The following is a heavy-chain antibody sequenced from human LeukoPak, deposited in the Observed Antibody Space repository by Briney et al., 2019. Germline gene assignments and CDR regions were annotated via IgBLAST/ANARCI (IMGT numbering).Heavy chain of an antibody. CDR1: GGSFSGYY. CDR3: ARGPCYPRRSSSTSCYYLL. CDR2: INHSGST. D-gene: IGHD2-2*01. Sequence: SETLSLTCAVSGGSFSGYYWSWIRQPPGKGLEWIGEINHSGSTNYSPSLKSQVTISVDTSTNQFSLKLSSVPAADTAVYYCARGPCYPRRSSSTSCYYLLWGQGTLVTVSS. J-gene: IGHJ4*02. V-gene: IGHV4-34*01.